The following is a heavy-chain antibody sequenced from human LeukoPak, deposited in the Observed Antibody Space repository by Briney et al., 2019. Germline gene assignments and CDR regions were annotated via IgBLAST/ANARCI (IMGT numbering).Heavy chain of an antibody. Sequence: PGGSLRLSCVASGVDFNTYEMTWVRQAPGKGLEWVSYIGVTGETIYYADSVKGRFTVSRDNAKTSVYLQMNSLRAEGKAVYYCGRDAPYLVGATYFDYWGQGTLVTVSS. CDR2: IGVTGETI. J-gene: IGHJ4*02. D-gene: IGHD1-26*01. CDR1: GVDFNTYE. CDR3: GRDAPYLVGATYFDY. V-gene: IGHV3-48*03.